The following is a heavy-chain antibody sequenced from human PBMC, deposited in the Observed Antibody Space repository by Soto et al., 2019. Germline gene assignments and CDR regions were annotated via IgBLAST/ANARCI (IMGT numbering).Heavy chain of an antibody. Sequence: SVKVSRKPSGYTFPGYYMHWVRQAPAQGLEWMGWINPNSGGTNYAQQFQGSVTMTRDTSISTAYMELSRLSPDDTAVYYCASSGEVVWFGELSSPHEGFDPWGQGTLVTVSS. V-gene: IGHV1-2*02. CDR3: ASSGEVVWFGELSSPHEGFDP. CDR2: INPNSGGT. CDR1: GYTFPGYY. J-gene: IGHJ5*02. D-gene: IGHD3-10*01.